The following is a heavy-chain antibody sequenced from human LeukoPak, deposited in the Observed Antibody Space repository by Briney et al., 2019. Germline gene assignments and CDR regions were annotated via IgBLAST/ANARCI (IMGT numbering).Heavy chain of an antibody. CDR1: GGTFSSYA. CDR3: ARGTVGGHYYDSSGYEPNDY. J-gene: IGHJ4*02. V-gene: IGHV1-69*13. D-gene: IGHD3-22*01. CDR2: IIPIFGTA. Sequence: GASVKVSCKASGGTFSSYAISWVRQAPGQGLEWMGGIIPIFGTANYAQKFQGRVTITADESTSTAYMELSSLRSEDTAVYYCARGTVGGHYYDSSGYEPNDYWGQGPLVTVSS.